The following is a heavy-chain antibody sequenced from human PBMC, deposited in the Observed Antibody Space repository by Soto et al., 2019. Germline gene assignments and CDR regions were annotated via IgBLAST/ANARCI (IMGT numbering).Heavy chain of an antibody. D-gene: IGHD6-19*01. CDR3: AKDMAVAHYYYYYYGMDV. CDR1: GFTFSSYG. J-gene: IGHJ6*02. CDR2: ISYDGSNK. V-gene: IGHV3-30*18. Sequence: GGSLRLSCAASGFTFSSYGMHWVRQAPGKGLEWVAVISYDGSNKYYADSVKGRFTISRDNSKNTLYLQMNSLRAEDTAVYYCAKDMAVAHYYYYYYGMDVWGQGTTVTVSS.